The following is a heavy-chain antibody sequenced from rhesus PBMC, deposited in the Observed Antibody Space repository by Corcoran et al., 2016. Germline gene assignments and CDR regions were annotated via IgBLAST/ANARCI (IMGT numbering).Heavy chain of an antibody. D-gene: IGHD6-25*01. CDR3: AKGVRQLENLYY. J-gene: IGHJ4*01. Sequence: EVQLVQSGAEVKKPGASVKISCKASGYTFTDYYLHWVRHAPGKGLEWMGRVDPEDGEAIHAQNFQDRVTITADTSTDTAYMELSSLRSEDTAVYYCAKGVRQLENLYYWGQGVLVTVSS. CDR2: VDPEDGEA. V-gene: IGHV1-111*02. CDR1: GYTFTDYY.